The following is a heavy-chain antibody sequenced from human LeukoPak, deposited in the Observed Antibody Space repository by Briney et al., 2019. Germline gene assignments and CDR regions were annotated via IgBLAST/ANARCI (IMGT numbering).Heavy chain of an antibody. J-gene: IGHJ4*02. D-gene: IGHD3-3*01. Sequence: GASVKVSCKASGYTFTGYYMHWVRQAPGQGLEWMGRINPNSGGTNYAQKFQGRVTMTRDTSISTAYMELSRLRSDDTAVYYCARVHRGYDFWSGYYADYWGQGTLVTVSS. CDR1: GYTFTGYY. CDR3: ARVHRGYDFWSGYYADY. CDR2: INPNSGGT. V-gene: IGHV1-2*06.